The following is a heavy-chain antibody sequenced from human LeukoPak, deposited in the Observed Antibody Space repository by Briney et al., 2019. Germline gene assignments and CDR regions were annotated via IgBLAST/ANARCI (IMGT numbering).Heavy chain of an antibody. V-gene: IGHV3-48*03. J-gene: IGHJ1*01. CDR3: ASRLQTGYCSTSICPSYFQH. Sequence: PGGSLRLSCAASGFTFSSYEMNWVRQAPGKGLEWVSYISTSSSTIYYADSVKGRFTISRDNAKNSLYLQMNSLRAEDTAVYYCASRLQTGYCSTSICPSYFQHWGQDTLVTVSS. CDR1: GFTFSSYE. CDR2: ISTSSSTI. D-gene: IGHD2-2*01.